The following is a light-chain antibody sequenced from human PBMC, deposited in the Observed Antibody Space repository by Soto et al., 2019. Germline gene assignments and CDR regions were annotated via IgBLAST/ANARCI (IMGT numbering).Light chain of an antibody. CDR1: QSVGGNY. Sequence: EIGLTQSPGTLSLSPGERANLSCRASQSVGGNYLAWYQQKPGRAPRLVIYEASSRATGIPDRFSGSGSETDFTLTISSLETEDSAVYYCQQRHMWPITFGQGTRLEIK. V-gene: IGKV3D-20*02. J-gene: IGKJ5*01. CDR2: EAS. CDR3: QQRHMWPIT.